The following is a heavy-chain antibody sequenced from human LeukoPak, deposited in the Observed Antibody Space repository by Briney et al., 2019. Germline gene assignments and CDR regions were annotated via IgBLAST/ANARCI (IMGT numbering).Heavy chain of an antibody. Sequence: SETLSLTCTVSGGSISGVYWNLIRQPPRKGLEWVGYIHTSGSTSFNPSLKSRLSLSIDTSKNQVSLRLTSVTATDTAVYYCTRRRGGWGEGEFDFWGQGIPVTVST. CDR3: TRRRGGWGEGEFDF. V-gene: IGHV4-4*09. J-gene: IGHJ4*02. CDR2: IHTSGST. CDR1: GGSISGVY. D-gene: IGHD3-16*01.